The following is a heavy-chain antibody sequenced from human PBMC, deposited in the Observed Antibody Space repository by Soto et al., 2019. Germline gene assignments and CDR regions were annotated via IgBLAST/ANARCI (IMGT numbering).Heavy chain of an antibody. CDR1: GYTFTSYA. D-gene: IGHD3-9*01. V-gene: IGHV1-3*01. CDR3: AREAVLRYFDWLSKPTQNWFDP. Sequence: ASVKVSCKASGYTFTSYAMHWVRQAPGQRLEWMGWINAGNGNTKYSQKFQGRVTITRDTSASTAYMELSSLRSEDTAVYYCAREAVLRYFDWLSKPTQNWFDPWGQGTLVTVSS. J-gene: IGHJ5*02. CDR2: INAGNGNT.